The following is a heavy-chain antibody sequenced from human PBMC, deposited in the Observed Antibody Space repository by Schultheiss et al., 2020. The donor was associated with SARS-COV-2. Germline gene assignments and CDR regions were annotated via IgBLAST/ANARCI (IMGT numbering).Heavy chain of an antibody. CDR1: GFTFSSYS. V-gene: IGHV3-48*01. CDR2: ISSSSSTI. Sequence: GGSLRLSCAASGFTFSSYSMNWVRQAPGKGLEWVSYISSSSSTIYYADSVKGRFTISRDNAKNSLYLQMNSLRAEDTAVYYCARDGYYYGSGSYHAFDIWGQGTMVTVSS. CDR3: ARDGYYYGSGSYHAFDI. J-gene: IGHJ3*02. D-gene: IGHD3-10*01.